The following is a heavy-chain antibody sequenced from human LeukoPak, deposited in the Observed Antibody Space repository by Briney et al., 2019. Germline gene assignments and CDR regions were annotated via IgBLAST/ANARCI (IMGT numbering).Heavy chain of an antibody. D-gene: IGHD5-18*01. V-gene: IGHV4-59*02. J-gene: IGHJ4*02. CDR1: GGSVSSYY. CDR2: IYYSGST. Sequence: PSETLSLTCTVSGGSVSSYYWSWIRRPPGKGLELIGYIYYSGSTNYNPSLKSRVTISVDTSKNQFSLKLSSVTAADTAVYYCARGDTAMVRWGQGTLVTVSS. CDR3: ARGDTAMVR.